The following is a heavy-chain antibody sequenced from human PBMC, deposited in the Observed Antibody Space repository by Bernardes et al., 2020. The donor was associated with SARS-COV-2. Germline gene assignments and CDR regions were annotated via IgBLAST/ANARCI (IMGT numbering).Heavy chain of an antibody. CDR1: GFTFSNNG. Sequence: GGSLILSCATSGFTFSNNGMGWVRQAPGKGLEWVSSISASGGTTYYADSVKGRFTLSRDNSNNTLYLLLSSLRAEDTAIYFCAKCVYTSGYYGFDYWGQGSLVTVSS. CDR3: AKCVYTSGYYGFDY. CDR2: ISASGGTT. V-gene: IGHV3-23*01. J-gene: IGHJ4*02. D-gene: IGHD5-12*01.